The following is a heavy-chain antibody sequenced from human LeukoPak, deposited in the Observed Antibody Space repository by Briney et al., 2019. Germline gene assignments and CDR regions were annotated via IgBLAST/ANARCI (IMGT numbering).Heavy chain of an antibody. D-gene: IGHD6-13*01. V-gene: IGHV3-21*01. CDR2: ISSSSSYI. CDR1: GFTFSSYE. J-gene: IGHJ3*02. Sequence: GGSLRLSCAASGFTFSSYEMNWVRQAPGKGLEWVSSISSSSSYIYYADSVKGRFTISRDNAKNSLYLQMNSLRAEDTAVYYCARDLAAEGAFDIWGQGTMVTVSS. CDR3: ARDLAAEGAFDI.